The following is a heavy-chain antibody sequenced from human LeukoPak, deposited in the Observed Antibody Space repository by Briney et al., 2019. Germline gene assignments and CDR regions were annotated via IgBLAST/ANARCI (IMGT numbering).Heavy chain of an antibody. CDR3: ARVNPDSSGYYSYYFDY. V-gene: IGHV3-30*03. Sequence: PGGSLRLSCAASGFTFSSYGMHWVRQAPGKGLEWVAVISYDGSNKYYADSVKGRFTISRDNSKNTLYLQMNSLRDEDTAVYYCARVNPDSSGYYSYYFDYWGQGTLVTVSS. J-gene: IGHJ4*02. D-gene: IGHD3-22*01. CDR2: ISYDGSNK. CDR1: GFTFSSYG.